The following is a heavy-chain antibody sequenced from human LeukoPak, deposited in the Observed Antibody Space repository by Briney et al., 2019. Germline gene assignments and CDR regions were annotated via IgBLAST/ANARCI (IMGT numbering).Heavy chain of an antibody. D-gene: IGHD5-18*01. J-gene: IGHJ4*02. CDR1: GFTFSNAW. CDR3: ARHLSGVTGYTYGRGIDY. CDR2: IKSKTDGGTT. V-gene: IGHV3-15*01. Sequence: GGSLRLSCAASGFTFSNAWMSWVRQAPGKGLEWVGHIKSKTDGGTTDYSAPVKGRFTISRDDSKNTLYLQMNSLKTEDTAVYYCARHLSGVTGYTYGRGIDYWGQGTLVTVSS.